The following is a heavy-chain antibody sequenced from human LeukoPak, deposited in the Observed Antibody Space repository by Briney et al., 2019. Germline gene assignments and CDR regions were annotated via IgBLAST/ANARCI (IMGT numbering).Heavy chain of an antibody. J-gene: IGHJ4*02. CDR2: ISASGGYT. D-gene: IGHD3-22*01. V-gene: IGHV3-23*01. CDR3: AKETGYDSTGYPIGTFDY. Sequence: GGSLRLSCAASGLTFSNYAMSWVRQAPGEGLEWVSGISASGGYTYYADSVKGRFTISRDNSKNSLYLQMNSLRAEDTAVYYCAKETGYDSTGYPIGTFDYWGQGILVSVSS. CDR1: GLTFSNYA.